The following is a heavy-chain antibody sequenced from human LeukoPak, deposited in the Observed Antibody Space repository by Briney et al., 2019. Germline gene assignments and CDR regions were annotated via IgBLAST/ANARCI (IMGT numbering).Heavy chain of an antibody. J-gene: IGHJ3*02. Sequence: PSGTLSLTCGVYGGSFSGYYWDWIRQPPGKGLEWIGTIYYSGSTSYNPSLTSRVTISVDTSKNQFSLNLRSVTAADTAVYFCARHKGQAEGKEAFDIWGQGTMVTVSS. CDR2: IYYSGST. V-gene: IGHV4-34*01. CDR3: ARHKGQAEGKEAFDI. D-gene: IGHD3-10*01. CDR1: GGSFSGYY.